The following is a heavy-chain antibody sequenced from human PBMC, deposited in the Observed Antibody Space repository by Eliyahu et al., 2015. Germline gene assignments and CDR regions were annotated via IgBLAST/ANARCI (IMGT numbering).Heavy chain of an antibody. D-gene: IGHD3-10*02. J-gene: IGHJ4*02. CDR1: GFPFSSYG. Sequence: QVQLVESGGGVVQPGRSLXXSCAASGFPFSSYGMHWVRQAPGKGLEWVAVISYDGSNKYYADSVKGRFTISRDNSKNTLYLQMNSLRAEDTAVYYCAKVFVGYWGQGTLVTVSS. CDR3: AKVFVGY. V-gene: IGHV3-30*18. CDR2: ISYDGSNK.